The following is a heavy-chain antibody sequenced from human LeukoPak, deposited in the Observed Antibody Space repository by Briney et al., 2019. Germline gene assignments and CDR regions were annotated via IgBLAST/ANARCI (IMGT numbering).Heavy chain of an antibody. CDR2: ISWNSVSI. Sequence: GGSLRLSCAASGFTFDDYAMHWVRQAPGNGLEWVSGISWNSVSIGYADSVKGRFTISRDNAKKSLYLQMNSLRAEDMALYYCAKAQYSSGWYYFDYWGQGTLVTVSS. D-gene: IGHD6-19*01. J-gene: IGHJ4*02. CDR1: GFTFDDYA. CDR3: AKAQYSSGWYYFDY. V-gene: IGHV3-9*03.